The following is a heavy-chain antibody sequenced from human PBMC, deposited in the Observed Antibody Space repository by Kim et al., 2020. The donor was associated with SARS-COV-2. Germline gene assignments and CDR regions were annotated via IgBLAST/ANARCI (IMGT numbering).Heavy chain of an antibody. CDR1: GYSFTSYW. Sequence: GESLKISCEGSGYSFTSYWISWVRQMPGKGLEWMGRIDPSDSYTHYSPSFQGHVTISADKSISTAYLQWRILKASDTAMYYCARHPGGGVIVVAGTEYFQHWGQGALVTVSS. D-gene: IGHD6-13*01. CDR2: IDPSDSYT. V-gene: IGHV5-10-1*01. CDR3: ARHPGGGVIVVAGTEYFQH. J-gene: IGHJ1*01.